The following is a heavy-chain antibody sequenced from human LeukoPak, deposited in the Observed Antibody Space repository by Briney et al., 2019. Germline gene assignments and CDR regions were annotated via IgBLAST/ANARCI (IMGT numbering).Heavy chain of an antibody. V-gene: IGHV3-53*01. Sequence: GGSLRLSCAASGFTVSSNYTSWVRQAPGKGLEWVSVIYSGGSTYYADSVKGRFTISRDNSKNTLYLQMNSLGAEDTAVYYCARGIREQWLVRAIYFDYWGQGTLVTVSS. CDR3: ARGIREQWLVRAIYFDY. J-gene: IGHJ4*02. D-gene: IGHD6-19*01. CDR1: GFTVSSNY. CDR2: IYSGGST.